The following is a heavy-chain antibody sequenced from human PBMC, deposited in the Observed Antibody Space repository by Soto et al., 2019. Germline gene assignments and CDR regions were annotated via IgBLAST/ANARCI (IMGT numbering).Heavy chain of an antibody. CDR1: GYTFTSDG. Sequence: ASVKVSCKAPGYTFTSDGISWVRQAPGQGLEWMGGISADNGDTNYAQKLQCRVTMTTDTSTSTAYMELRPLRSDATAVYYRALVLTPSGPATYSRQAPLVTVSS. D-gene: IGHD2-21*02. CDR2: ISADNGDT. J-gene: IGHJ4*02. V-gene: IGHV1-18*01. CDR3: ALVLTPSGPATY.